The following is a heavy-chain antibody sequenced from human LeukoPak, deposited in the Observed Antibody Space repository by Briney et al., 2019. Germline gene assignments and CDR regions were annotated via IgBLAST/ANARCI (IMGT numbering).Heavy chain of an antibody. CDR3: AKGAGPPWFDP. Sequence: PSETLSLTCTVSGGSISSGSYCWSWIRQPAGKGLEWIGRIDSGGSSNYKPFLKSRVTISVDTSKNQFSLKLSSVTAADTAVYYCAKGAGPPWFDPWGQGILVTVSS. V-gene: IGHV4-61*02. CDR2: IDSGGSS. J-gene: IGHJ5*02. D-gene: IGHD6-19*01. CDR1: GGSISSGSYC.